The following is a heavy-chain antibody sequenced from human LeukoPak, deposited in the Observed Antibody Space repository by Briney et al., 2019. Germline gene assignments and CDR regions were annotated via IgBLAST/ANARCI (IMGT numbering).Heavy chain of an antibody. CDR1: GFTFDDYA. Sequence: GGSLRLSCAASGFTFDDYAMHWVRQASGKGLEWVSGISWNSGSIGYADSVKGRFTISRDNAKNSLYLQMNSLRAEDTALYYCAKDYYDSSGYYSLFDYWGQGTLVTVSS. CDR2: ISWNSGSI. CDR3: AKDYYDSSGYYSLFDY. J-gene: IGHJ4*02. V-gene: IGHV3-9*01. D-gene: IGHD3-22*01.